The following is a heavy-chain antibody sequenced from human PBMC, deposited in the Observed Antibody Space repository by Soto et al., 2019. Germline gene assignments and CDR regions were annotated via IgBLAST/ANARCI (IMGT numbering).Heavy chain of an antibody. CDR1: GYTFTGYY. CDR3: AREPRAAMAYYGMDV. V-gene: IGHV1-2*04. CDR2: INPNSGGT. D-gene: IGHD5-18*01. Sequence: GASVKVSCKASGYTFTGYYMHWVRQAPGQGLEWMGWINPNSGGTNYAQKFQGWVTMTRDTSISTAYMELSRLRSDDTAVYYCAREPRAAMAYYGMDVWGQGTTVTVS. J-gene: IGHJ6*02.